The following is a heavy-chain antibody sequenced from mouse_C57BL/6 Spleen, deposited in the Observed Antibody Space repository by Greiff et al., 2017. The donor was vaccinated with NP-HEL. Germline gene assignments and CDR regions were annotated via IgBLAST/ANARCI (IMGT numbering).Heavy chain of an antibody. V-gene: IGHV1-50*01. D-gene: IGHD1-1*01. CDR3: ARPLYYGSHYFDY. CDR2: IDPSDSYT. Sequence: VQLQQPGAELVKPGASVKLSCKASGYTFTSYWMQWVKQRPGQGLEWIGEIDPSDSYTNYNQKVKGKATLTVDTSSSTAYMQLSSLTSEDSAVYYCARPLYYGSHYFDYWGQGTTLTVSS. CDR1: GYTFTSYW. J-gene: IGHJ2*01.